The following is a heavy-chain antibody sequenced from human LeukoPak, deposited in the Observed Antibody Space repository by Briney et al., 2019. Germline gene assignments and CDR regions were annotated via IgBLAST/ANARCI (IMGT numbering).Heavy chain of an antibody. V-gene: IGHV3-30*03. CDR3: ARAYYYDSSGYYST. D-gene: IGHD3-22*01. Sequence: GGSLRLSCAASGFTFSSYGMHWVRHAPGKGLEWVAVISYDGSNKYYADSVKGRFTISRDNSKNTLYLQMNSLRAEDTAVYYCARAYYYDSSGYYSTWGQGTLVTVSS. CDR1: GFTFSSYG. J-gene: IGHJ5*02. CDR2: ISYDGSNK.